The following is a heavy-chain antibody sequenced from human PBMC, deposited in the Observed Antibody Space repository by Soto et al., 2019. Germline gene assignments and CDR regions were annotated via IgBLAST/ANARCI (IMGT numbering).Heavy chain of an antibody. D-gene: IGHD5-12*01. CDR1: GYTFTSYA. CDR2: INTGSGNT. Sequence: ASVKVSCKASGYTFTSYAIHWVRQAPGQSLEWMGWINTGSGNTKYSQKLQGRVTITGDTSASTAYMEVSSLRSGDTAVYYCARGGYSGYQWHYWGQGTLVTVSS. J-gene: IGHJ4*02. V-gene: IGHV1-3*04. CDR3: ARGGYSGYQWHY.